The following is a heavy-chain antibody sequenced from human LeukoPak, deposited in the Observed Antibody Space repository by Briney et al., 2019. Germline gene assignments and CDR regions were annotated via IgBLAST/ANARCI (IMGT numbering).Heavy chain of an antibody. D-gene: IGHD3-22*01. CDR2: ISAYNGNT. Sequence: GASVKVSCKASGYTFTSYGISWVRQAPGQGLEWMGWISAYNGNTNYAQKLQGRVTMTTDTSTSTAYMELKSLRSDDTAVYYCARDGGSGYPEGYFDLWGRGTLVTVSS. J-gene: IGHJ2*01. CDR3: ARDGGSGYPEGYFDL. V-gene: IGHV1-18*01. CDR1: GYTFTSYG.